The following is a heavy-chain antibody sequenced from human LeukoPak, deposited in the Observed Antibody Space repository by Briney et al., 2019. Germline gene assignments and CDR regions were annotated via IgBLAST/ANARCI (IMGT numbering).Heavy chain of an antibody. D-gene: IGHD6-19*01. J-gene: IGHJ4*02. CDR2: ISIYSGDT. CDR3: ARSQWLDSFDY. CDR1: GYTFTSYG. Sequence: ASVKVPCKASGYTFTSYGITWVRQAPGQGLEWMGWISIYSGDTNYAQNLQDRVTLTRDTSTTTAYMELRSLRSDDTAVYYCARSQWLDSFDYWGQGTLVTVSS. V-gene: IGHV1-18*01.